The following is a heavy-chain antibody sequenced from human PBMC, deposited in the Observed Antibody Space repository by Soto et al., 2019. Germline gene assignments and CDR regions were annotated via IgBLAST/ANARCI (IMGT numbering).Heavy chain of an antibody. CDR3: ARHGYSSSWGGWYYYYGMDV. V-gene: IGHV5-51*01. D-gene: IGHD6-13*01. CDR2: IYAGASDT. Sequence: PAESLTIFRKVPGYRFTRYWIVWVRQIPGKGLEWMGIIYAGASDTRYSPSFQGQVTISADKSISTAYLQWSSLKASDTAMYYCARHGYSSSWGGWYYYYGMDVWGQGTTVTVSS. CDR1: GYRFTRYW. J-gene: IGHJ6*01.